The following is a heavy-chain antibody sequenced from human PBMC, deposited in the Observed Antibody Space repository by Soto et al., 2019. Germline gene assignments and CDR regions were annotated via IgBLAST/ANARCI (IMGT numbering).Heavy chain of an antibody. J-gene: IGHJ4*02. Sequence: SETLSLTCTVSGGSMRNYFWTWIRQPPGKGLEWIGYIHYSGTTSFFPSYNPSLRSRVTISEDTSKNQFSLKLLSVTTADTAVYYCARGGYDYVWGSYRPYYFDYWGQGTLVTVSS. V-gene: IGHV4-59*01. CDR1: GGSMRNYF. D-gene: IGHD3-16*02. CDR3: ARGGYDYVWGSYRPYYFDY. CDR2: IHYSGTT.